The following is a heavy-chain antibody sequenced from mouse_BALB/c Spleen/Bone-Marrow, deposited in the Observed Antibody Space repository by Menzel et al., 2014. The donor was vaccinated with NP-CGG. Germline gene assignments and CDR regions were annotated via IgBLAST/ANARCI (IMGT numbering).Heavy chain of an antibody. CDR3: AMYNYGSSLFAY. D-gene: IGHD1-1*01. V-gene: IGHV14-3*02. CDR1: GLNIKDTY. J-gene: IGHJ3*01. CDR2: IDPANGNT. Sequence: VQLQQSGAELVKPGASVKLSCTASGLNIKDTYMHWVKQRPEQGLEWIGRIDPANGNTKYDPKFQGKATITADTSSNTAYLQLSSLTSEDTAVYYCAMYNYGSSLFAYWGQGTLVTVSA.